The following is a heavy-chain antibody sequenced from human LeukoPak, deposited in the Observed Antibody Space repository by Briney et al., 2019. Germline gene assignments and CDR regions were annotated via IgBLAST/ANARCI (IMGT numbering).Heavy chain of an antibody. Sequence: PGGSLRLSCAASGFTFSSYWMSWVRQAPGKGLEWVANIKEDGSEKYYVDSVKGRFTISRDNTKNSLYLQMNSLRAEDTAVYYCARDESRGLRIWSDYWGQGTLVTVSS. J-gene: IGHJ4*02. CDR1: GFTFSSYW. CDR3: ARDESRGLRIWSDY. CDR2: IKEDGSEK. V-gene: IGHV3-7*01. D-gene: IGHD4-17*01.